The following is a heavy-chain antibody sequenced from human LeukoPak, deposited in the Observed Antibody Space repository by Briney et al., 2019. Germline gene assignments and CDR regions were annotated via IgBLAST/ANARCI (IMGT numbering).Heavy chain of an antibody. CDR3: ASRGYSYGPNDAFDI. V-gene: IGHV1-46*01. CDR1: GYIFTSYY. J-gene: IGHJ3*02. D-gene: IGHD5-18*01. CDR2: INPSGGST. Sequence: RASVKVSCKASGYIFTSYYMHWVRQAPGQGLGWMGIINPSGGSTSHAQKFQGRVTMTRDMSTSTVYMELSSLRSEDTAVYYCASRGYSYGPNDAFDIWGQGTMVTVSS.